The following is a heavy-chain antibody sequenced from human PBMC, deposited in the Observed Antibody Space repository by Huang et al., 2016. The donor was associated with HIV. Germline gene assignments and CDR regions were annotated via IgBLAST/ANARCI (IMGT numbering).Heavy chain of an antibody. CDR1: GGSISTHY. D-gene: IGHD3-3*01. J-gene: IGHJ4*02. CDR2: IDYSGST. CDR3: ARDHHDFWRGYRRMYFFDH. V-gene: IGHV4-59*11. Sequence: QVQLQESGPGLVKPSETLSLTCTVSGGSISTHYWSWIRQPPGKGLEWIGSIDYSGSTTDSPSLKRRVTILLDTSKNQFSLRVNSVTAADTAMYYCARDHHDFWRGYRRMYFFDHWGQGTLVTVSS.